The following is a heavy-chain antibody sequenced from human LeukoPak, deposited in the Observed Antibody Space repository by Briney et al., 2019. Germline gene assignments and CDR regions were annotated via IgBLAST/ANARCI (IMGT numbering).Heavy chain of an antibody. J-gene: IGHJ4*02. CDR3: ARDLHSLAYCGGDCYPRYYFDY. CDR1: GYTFTGYY. CDR2: INPNSGGT. Sequence: ASVKVSCKASGYTFTGYYMHWVRQAPGQGLEWMGWINPNSGGTNYAQKFQGRVTMTRDTPISTAYMELSRLRSDDTAVYYCARDLHSLAYCGGDCYPRYYFDYWGQGTLVTVSS. D-gene: IGHD2-21*02. V-gene: IGHV1-2*02.